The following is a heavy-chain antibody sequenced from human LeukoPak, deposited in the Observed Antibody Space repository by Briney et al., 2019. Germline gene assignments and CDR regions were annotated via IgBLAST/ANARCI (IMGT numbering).Heavy chain of an antibody. Sequence: GGSLRLSCAASGFTFSSYAMSWVRQAPGKGLEWVSAISGSGGSTYYADSVKGRFTISRDNSKNTLYLQMNSLRAEDTAVYYCARLDGYYDSSGYLSDWGQGTLVTVSP. V-gene: IGHV3-23*01. D-gene: IGHD3-22*01. CDR1: GFTFSSYA. CDR2: ISGSGGST. J-gene: IGHJ4*02. CDR3: ARLDGYYDSSGYLSD.